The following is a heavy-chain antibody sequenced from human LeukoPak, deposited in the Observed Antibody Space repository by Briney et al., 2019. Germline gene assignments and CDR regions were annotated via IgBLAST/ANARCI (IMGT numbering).Heavy chain of an antibody. CDR2: IGATGGDL. J-gene: IGHJ4*02. V-gene: IGHV3-23*01. Sequence: GGSLRLSCAASGFPFSSYAMTWVRQAPGKGLEWVSAIGATGGDLYYADPVKGRFTISRDNSKNTLYLQIHSLRAEDTAIYYCAKYLAAGKFYFDYWGQGTLVTVSS. D-gene: IGHD6-13*01. CDR3: AKYLAAGKFYFDY. CDR1: GFPFSSYA.